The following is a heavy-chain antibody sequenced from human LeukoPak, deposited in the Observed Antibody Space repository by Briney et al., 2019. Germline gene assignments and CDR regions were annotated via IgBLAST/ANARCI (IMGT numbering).Heavy chain of an antibody. D-gene: IGHD3-10*01. CDR1: GFTFSTNW. CDR2: IDPTGTFT. Sequence: GGSLRLSCAASGFTFSTNWMHWVRQVPGKGLMWVSVIDPTGTFTVYADSVEGRFTVSRDNAKNRLYMQLNSLRVEDTAVYYCARDLIRGVVSDWGQGTLVTVSS. J-gene: IGHJ4*02. CDR3: ARDLIRGVVSD. V-gene: IGHV3-74*01.